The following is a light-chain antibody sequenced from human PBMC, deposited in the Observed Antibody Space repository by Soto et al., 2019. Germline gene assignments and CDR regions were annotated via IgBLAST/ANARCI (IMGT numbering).Light chain of an antibody. CDR2: DAT. CDR1: QSITRW. V-gene: IGKV1-5*01. Sequence: DIQMTQSPSTLSASVGDRVTITCRADQSITRWLAWFQQKPGKAPSLLIYDATNLQPGVPSRFSGSGSGTELTLTISSLQPDDFATYYCQQYNGYSHSFGQGTRVEIK. J-gene: IGKJ2*01. CDR3: QQYNGYSHS.